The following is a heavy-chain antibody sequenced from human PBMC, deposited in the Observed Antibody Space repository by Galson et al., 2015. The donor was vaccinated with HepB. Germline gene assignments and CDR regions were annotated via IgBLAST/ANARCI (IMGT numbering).Heavy chain of an antibody. CDR3: VRDRGRDGYAWGPGPIDS. Sequence: LRLSCAASGFTFSSYWMQWVRQAPGKGLVWVSFIDSDGSNTRYADFVKGRFTISRDNAKNTVCLQMNSLRAEDGAVYYCVRDRGRDGYAWGPGPIDSWGQGALVTVSS. CDR1: GFTFSSYW. V-gene: IGHV3-74*01. J-gene: IGHJ3*01. CDR2: IDSDGSNT. D-gene: IGHD5-24*01.